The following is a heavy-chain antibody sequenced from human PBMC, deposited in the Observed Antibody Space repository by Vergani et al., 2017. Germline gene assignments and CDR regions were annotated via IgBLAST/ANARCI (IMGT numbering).Heavy chain of an antibody. CDR2: IYYSGST. V-gene: IGHV4-31*03. Sequence: QLQLQESGPGLVKPSQTLSLTCTVSGGSISSGGYYWSWIRQHPGKGLEWIGYIYYSGSTYYNPSLKSRVTISVDTSKNQFSLKLSSVTAADPAVYYCARDKRGYYDYIWGRYPPGPATPGAFDIWGQGTMVTVSS. D-gene: IGHD3-16*01. CDR1: GGSISSGGYY. CDR3: ARDKRGYYDYIWGRYPPGPATPGAFDI. J-gene: IGHJ3*02.